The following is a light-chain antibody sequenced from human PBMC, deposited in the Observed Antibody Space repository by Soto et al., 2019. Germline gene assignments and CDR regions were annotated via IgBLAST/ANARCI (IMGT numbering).Light chain of an antibody. CDR2: DVS. Sequence: QSVLTQPASVSGSPGQSITISCTGTSSDVGGYNYGSWYQQHPGKAPKIMIYDVSNRPSGVSNRFSGSKSGNTDSLTISGLQAEDAADYYCSSYTSSSSLVFGGGTKLTVL. CDR3: SSYTSSSSLV. CDR1: SSDVGGYNY. V-gene: IGLV2-14*01. J-gene: IGLJ2*01.